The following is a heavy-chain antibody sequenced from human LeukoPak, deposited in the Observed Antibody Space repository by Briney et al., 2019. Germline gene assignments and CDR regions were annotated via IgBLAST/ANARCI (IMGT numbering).Heavy chain of an antibody. CDR3: VRATRYCSSTTCSTTDFDY. Sequence: SETLSLTCIVSGGSISSSSYYWGWIRQPPGKGLEWIGSIYYSGSTYYNPSLKSRVTISVDTSKNQFSLKLSSVTAADTAVYYCVRATRYCSSTTCSTTDFDYWGQGTLVTVSS. CDR1: GGSISSSSYY. V-gene: IGHV4-39*01. J-gene: IGHJ4*02. D-gene: IGHD2-2*01. CDR2: IYYSGST.